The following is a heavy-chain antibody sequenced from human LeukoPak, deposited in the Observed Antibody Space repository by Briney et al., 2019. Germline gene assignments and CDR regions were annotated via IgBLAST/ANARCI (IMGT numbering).Heavy chain of an antibody. V-gene: IGHV5-51*01. CDR1: GSRFTSYW. CDR2: IYPGDSDT. CDR3: ARADYGDSSFDY. D-gene: IGHD4-17*01. Sequence: GESLQISAQGSGSRFTSYWIGWARQIPGKGLEWMGIIYPGDSDTTYSPSFQGQVTISADKSINTAYLQWSSLKASDTAMYYCARADYGDSSFDYWGQGTLVTVSS. J-gene: IGHJ4*02.